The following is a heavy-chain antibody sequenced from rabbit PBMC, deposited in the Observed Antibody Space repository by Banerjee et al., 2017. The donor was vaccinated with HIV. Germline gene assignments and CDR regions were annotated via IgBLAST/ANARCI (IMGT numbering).Heavy chain of an antibody. CDR2: IYAGSSGST. CDR1: GFSYSGGYD. D-gene: IGHD6-1*01. J-gene: IGHJ4*01. V-gene: IGHV1S40*01. CDR3: ARDWADSNGYTYAYDLNL. Sequence: QSLEESGGDLVKPGASLTLTCKASGFSYSGGYDMCWVRQAPGKGLEWIGCIYAGSSGSTYYANWAKGRFTISKTSSTTVTLQMASLTAADTATYFCARDWADSNGYTYAYDLNLWGQGTLVTV.